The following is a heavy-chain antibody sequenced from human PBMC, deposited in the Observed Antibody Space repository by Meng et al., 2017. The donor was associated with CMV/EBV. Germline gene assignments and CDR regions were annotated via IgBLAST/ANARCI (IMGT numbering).Heavy chain of an antibody. Sequence: PLLMKPTQSRTLTCTFFGFSLSTSGVGVGWLRQHPGKALEWLALIYWDDDKRYSPSLKSRLTITKDTSKNQVVLTMTNMDPVDTATYYCAHRGSYGYHGYWGQGTLVTVSS. CDR1: GFSLSTSGVG. CDR2: IYWDDDK. D-gene: IGHD5-18*01. J-gene: IGHJ4*02. CDR3: AHRGSYGYHGY. V-gene: IGHV2-5*02.